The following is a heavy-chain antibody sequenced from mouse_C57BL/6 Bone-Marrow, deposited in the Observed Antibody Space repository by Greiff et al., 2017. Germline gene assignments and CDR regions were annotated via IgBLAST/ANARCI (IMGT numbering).Heavy chain of an antibody. J-gene: IGHJ1*03. V-gene: IGHV1-7*01. CDR1: GYTFTSYW. CDR3: ARDPYYYGSSYDYWYFDV. Sequence: VQLQQSGAELAKPGASVKLSCKASGYTFTSYWMHWVKPRPGQGLEWIGYINPSSGYTKYNQKFKDKATLTADKSSSTAYMQLSSLTYEDSAVYYWARDPYYYGSSYDYWYFDVWGTGTTVTVSS. CDR2: INPSSGYT. D-gene: IGHD1-1*01.